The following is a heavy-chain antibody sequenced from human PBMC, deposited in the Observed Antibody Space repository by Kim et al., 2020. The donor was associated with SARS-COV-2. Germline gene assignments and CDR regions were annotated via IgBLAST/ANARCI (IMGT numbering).Heavy chain of an antibody. CDR2: INPNSGGT. D-gene: IGHD3-10*01. CDR3: ASLGFGESQRIFDY. J-gene: IGHJ4*02. V-gene: IGHV1-2*06. Sequence: ASVKVSCKASGYTFTGYYMHWVRQAPGQGLEWMGRINPNSGGTNYAQKFQGRVTMTRDTSISTAYMELSRLRSDDTAVYYCASLGFGESQRIFDYWGQGTLVTVSS. CDR1: GYTFTGYY.